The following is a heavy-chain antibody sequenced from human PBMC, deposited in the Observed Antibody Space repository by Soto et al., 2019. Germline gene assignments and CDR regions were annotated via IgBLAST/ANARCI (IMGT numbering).Heavy chain of an antibody. D-gene: IGHD6-19*01. CDR2: IIPIFGTA. CDR1: GGTFSSYA. CDR3: ARGGAAVADYYYYYGMDV. V-gene: IGHV1-69*12. Sequence: QVQLVQSGAEVKKPGSSVKVSCKASGGTFSSYAISWVRQAPGQGLERMGGIIPIFGTANYAQKFQGRVTITADESTSTAYLELSSLRAADTAVYYCARGGAAVADYYYYYGMDVWGQGTTVTAS. J-gene: IGHJ6*02.